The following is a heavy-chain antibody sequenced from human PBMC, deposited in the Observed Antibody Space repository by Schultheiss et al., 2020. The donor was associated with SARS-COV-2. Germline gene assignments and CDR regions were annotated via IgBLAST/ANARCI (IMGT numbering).Heavy chain of an antibody. V-gene: IGHV3-23*01. CDR3: AKDPRILDI. CDR2: ISGSGGST. J-gene: IGHJ3*02. D-gene: IGHD2-15*01. CDR1: GFTFSSYA. Sequence: GESLKISCAASGFTFSSYAMSWVRQAPGKGLEWVSAISGSGGSTYYADSVKGRITISRDNSKNTLYLQMNSLRAEDTAVYYCAKDPRILDIWGQGTMVTVSS.